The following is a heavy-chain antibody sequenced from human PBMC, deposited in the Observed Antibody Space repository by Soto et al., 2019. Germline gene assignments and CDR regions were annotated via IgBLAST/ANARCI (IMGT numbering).Heavy chain of an antibody. Sequence: PGGSLRLSCAASEFTFSNYAMHWVRQPPGKGLQWLAVISYDGNNKYYADSVEGRFTISRDNSKNTVYLQMNSLRLEDTAVYYCARGPSYSDSYFDYWGQATMVTGS. J-gene: IGHJ4*02. CDR3: ARGPSYSDSYFDY. CDR1: EFTFSNYA. CDR2: ISYDGNNK. D-gene: IGHD4-4*01. V-gene: IGHV3-30*03.